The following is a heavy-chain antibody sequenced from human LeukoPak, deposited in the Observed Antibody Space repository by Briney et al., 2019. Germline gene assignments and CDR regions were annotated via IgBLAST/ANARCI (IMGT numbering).Heavy chain of an antibody. CDR1: GGSSSSGYYY. J-gene: IGHJ4*02. V-gene: IGHV4-30-4*08. CDR3: ARDGMAGPIDY. D-gene: IGHD5-24*01. Sequence: SQTLSLTWTVSGGSSSSGYYYWSWIHQPPGTGLEWIGYIYYSGSTYHNPSIKSRVTISVDTSKNQFSLKLSSVTAADTAVYYCARDGMAGPIDYWGQGTLVTVSS. CDR2: IYYSGST.